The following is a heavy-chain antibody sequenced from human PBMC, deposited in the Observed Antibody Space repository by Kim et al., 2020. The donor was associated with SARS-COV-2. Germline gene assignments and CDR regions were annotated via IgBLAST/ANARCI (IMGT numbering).Heavy chain of an antibody. CDR1: GYTFTSYG. J-gene: IGHJ6*02. Sequence: ASVKVSCKASGYTFTSYGISWVRQAPGQGLEWMGWISAYNGNTNYAQKLQGRVTMTTDTSTSTAYMELRSLRSDDTAVYYCARGVMVYAFHYYYYGMDVWGQGTTVTVSS. CDR2: ISAYNGNT. CDR3: ARGVMVYAFHYYYYGMDV. V-gene: IGHV1-18*01. D-gene: IGHD2-8*01.